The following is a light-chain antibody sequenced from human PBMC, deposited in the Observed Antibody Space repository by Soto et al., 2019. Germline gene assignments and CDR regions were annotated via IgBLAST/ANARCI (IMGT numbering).Light chain of an antibody. Sequence: ESVLTQSPGTVSLSPGERATLSCRASQSITTSLAWYQRKPGQAPRLLIYDASTRATAIPDRFSVSGSGTEFTLTLSRLEAEDFAGYYSQQYATAPLTFGGGTQVEIK. CDR3: QQYATAPLT. J-gene: IGKJ4*01. V-gene: IGKV3-20*01. CDR1: QSITTS. CDR2: DAS.